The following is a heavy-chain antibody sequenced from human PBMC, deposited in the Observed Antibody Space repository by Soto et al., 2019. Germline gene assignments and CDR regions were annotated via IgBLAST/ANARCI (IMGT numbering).Heavy chain of an antibody. D-gene: IGHD3-22*01. CDR3: ARARDDSSGFNWFDP. J-gene: IGHJ5*02. CDR2: IYHSGST. V-gene: IGHV4-38-2*01. Sequence: KPSETLSLTCAVSGYSICSGYYWGWIRQPPGKGLEWIGSIYHSGSTYYNPSLKSRVTISVDTSKNQFSLKLSSVTAADTAVYYCARARDDSSGFNWFDPWGQGTLVTFS. CDR1: GYSICSGYY.